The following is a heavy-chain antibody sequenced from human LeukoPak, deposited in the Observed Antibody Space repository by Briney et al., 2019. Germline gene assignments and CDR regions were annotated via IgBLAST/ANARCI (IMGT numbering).Heavy chain of an antibody. J-gene: IGHJ5*02. CDR2: INHSGST. V-gene: IGHV4-34*01. CDR1: GGSLSGYY. D-gene: IGHD3-16*01. Sequence: PSETLSLTCAVYGGSLSGYYWSWIGQPPGKGLEWIGEINHSGSTNYNPSLKSRVTISVDTSKNQFSLKLSSVTAADTAVYYCARHPPFFGANWFDPWGQGTLVTVSS. CDR3: ARHPPFFGANWFDP.